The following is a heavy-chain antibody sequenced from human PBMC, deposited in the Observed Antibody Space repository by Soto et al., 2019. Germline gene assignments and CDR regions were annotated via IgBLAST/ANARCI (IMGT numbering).Heavy chain of an antibody. V-gene: IGHV4-34*01. CDR1: GGSFSGYY. D-gene: IGHD6-6*01. Sequence: SETLSLTCAVYGGSFSGYYWSWCRKPPGKGLEWSGEINHSGSTNYNPSPTSPVTISVDTPTNQFSLNLRAVTAADTAAYYCGRSIYPSVLAARCGMDVWGQGTTVTVSS. CDR2: INHSGST. J-gene: IGHJ6*02. CDR3: GRSIYPSVLAARCGMDV.